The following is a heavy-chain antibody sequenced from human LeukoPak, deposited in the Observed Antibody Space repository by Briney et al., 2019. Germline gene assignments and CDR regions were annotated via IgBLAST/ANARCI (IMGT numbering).Heavy chain of an antibody. D-gene: IGHD5-24*01. J-gene: IGHJ4*02. CDR3: AKVLRDGYNPDY. CDR1: GFTFSSHG. CDR2: IRYDGSNK. V-gene: IGHV3-30*02. Sequence: GGSLRLSCVASGFTFSSHGMHWVRQAPGKGLGWVAFIRYDGSNKYYADSVKGRFTISRDNSKNTLYLQMNSLRAEDTAVYYCAKVLRDGYNPDYWGQGTLVTVSS.